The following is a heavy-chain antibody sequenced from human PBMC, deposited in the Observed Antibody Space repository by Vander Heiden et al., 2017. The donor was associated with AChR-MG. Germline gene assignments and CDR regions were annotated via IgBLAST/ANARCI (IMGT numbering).Heavy chain of an antibody. V-gene: IGHV3-23*01. D-gene: IGHD2-15*01. CDR2: ISGGGGST. J-gene: IGHJ3*01. Sequence: QLLESGGGLVQPGGSLRLSRAASGFTFRSHAMRCFRQAPGKGLEWVSAISGGGGSTYYADSVKGRFTVSRDNSKNTLFLQMNSLRADDTAVYYCAKVVVGPNVGDDAFDVWGQGTMVTVSS. CDR3: AKVVVGPNVGDDAFDV. CDR1: GFTFRSHA.